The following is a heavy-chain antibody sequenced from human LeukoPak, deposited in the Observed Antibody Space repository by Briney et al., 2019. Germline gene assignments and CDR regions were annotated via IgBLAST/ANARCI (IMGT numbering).Heavy chain of an antibody. Sequence: VSVKLISKTNTNTFTSYDIHCLRQHPQHALESTPSMTPNSGNTGYAQKFQGRVTMTRNTSIRTAYMELSSMRSEATAVYYCARVHRDGDCYYNSFDPWGQGTLVTVSS. V-gene: IGHV1-8*01. J-gene: IGHJ5*02. D-gene: IGHD2-21*02. CDR1: TNTFTSYD. CDR2: MTPNSGNT. CDR3: ARVHRDGDCYYNSFDP.